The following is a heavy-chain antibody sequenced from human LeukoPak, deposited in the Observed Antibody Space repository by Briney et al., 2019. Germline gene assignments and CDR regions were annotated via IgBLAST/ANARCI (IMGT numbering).Heavy chain of an antibody. CDR1: GGSFSGYY. CDR3: ARRPLGGMDV. J-gene: IGHJ6*02. CDR2: INHSGST. D-gene: IGHD7-27*01. Sequence: PSETLSLTCAVYGGSFSGYYWSWIRQPPGRGLEWIGEINHSGSTNYNPSLKSRVTISVDTSKNQLSLRLNSVTAADTAVYYCARRPLGGMDVWGQGTTVTVSS. V-gene: IGHV4-34*01.